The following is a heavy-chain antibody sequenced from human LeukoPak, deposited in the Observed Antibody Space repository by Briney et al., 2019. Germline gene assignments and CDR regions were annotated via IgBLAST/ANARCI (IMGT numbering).Heavy chain of an antibody. J-gene: IGHJ4*02. CDR1: GFTFSSYA. Sequence: GGSLRLSCAASGFTFSSYAMSWVRQAPGKGLEWVSGVSGSGGSTYYANSVKGRFTISRNNSRNTLYLQMNSLRAEDTAVYYCAKDLDIVATITGNWGQGTLVTVSS. CDR3: AKDLDIVATITGN. CDR2: VSGSGGST. D-gene: IGHD5-12*01. V-gene: IGHV3-23*01.